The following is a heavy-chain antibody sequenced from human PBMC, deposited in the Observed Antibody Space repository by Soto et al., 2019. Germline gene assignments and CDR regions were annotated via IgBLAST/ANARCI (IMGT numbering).Heavy chain of an antibody. J-gene: IGHJ5*02. D-gene: IGHD2-2*01. V-gene: IGHV1-69*08. CDR2: IIPILGIA. Sequence: QVQLVQSGAEVKKPGPSVKVSCKASGGTFSSYTISWVRQAPGQGLEWMGRIIPILGIANYAQKFQGRVTINADKSTSTANMEQSSLRPEDTAVYYCARDSSRNVVVPAAMNEGMFYPWGQGTLVTVSS. CDR1: GGTFSSYT. CDR3: ARDSSRNVVVPAAMNEGMFYP.